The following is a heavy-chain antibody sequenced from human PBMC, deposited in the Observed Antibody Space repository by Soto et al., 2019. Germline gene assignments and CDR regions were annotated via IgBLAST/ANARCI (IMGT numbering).Heavy chain of an antibody. CDR1: GFTFTRQA. Sequence: GSLRLSCAASGFTFTRQAMSWVRQAPGKGLEWVSGISGSGDNTYYADSVKGRFTISRDKSKNTLYLQMNSLRAEDTAVYYCAKVGLVGTAEYFHHWGQGTRVTVSS. CDR3: AKVGLVGTAEYFHH. V-gene: IGHV3-23*01. CDR2: ISGSGDNT. J-gene: IGHJ1*01. D-gene: IGHD1-1*01.